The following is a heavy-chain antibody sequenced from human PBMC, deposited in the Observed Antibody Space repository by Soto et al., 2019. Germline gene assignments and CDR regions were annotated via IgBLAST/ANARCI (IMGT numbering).Heavy chain of an antibody. V-gene: IGHV4-61*05. CDR3: ARRYGASFDY. CDR1: GDSISSSTYY. Sequence: PSETLSLTCTVSGDSISSSTYYWGWIRQPPGKGLEWIGYIYYSGSTNYNPSLKSRVTISVDTSKNQFSMKLSSVTAADTAVYYCARRYGASFDYWGQGTLVTVSS. D-gene: IGHD4-17*01. CDR2: IYYSGST. J-gene: IGHJ4*02.